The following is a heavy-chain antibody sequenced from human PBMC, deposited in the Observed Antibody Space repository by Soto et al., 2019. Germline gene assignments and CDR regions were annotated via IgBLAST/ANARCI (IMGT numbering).Heavy chain of an antibody. V-gene: IGHV4-34*01. CDR3: ARARYLVATIPYFDY. CDR1: GGSFSGYY. D-gene: IGHD5-12*01. J-gene: IGHJ4*02. Sequence: SETLSLTCAVYGGSFSGYYWSWIRQPPGKGLEWIGEINHSGSTNYNPSLKSRVTISVDTSKNQFSLKLSSVTAADTAVYYCARARYLVATIPYFDYWGQGTLVTVSS. CDR2: INHSGST.